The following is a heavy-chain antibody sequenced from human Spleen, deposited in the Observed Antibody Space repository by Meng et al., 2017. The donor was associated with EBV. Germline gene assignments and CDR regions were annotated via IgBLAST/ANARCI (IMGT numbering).Heavy chain of an antibody. CDR2: IFYSGST. Sequence: GPGRVKPLQTLPRSRSASGDSISSSGYYGSGIRQPPGKGLEWIGYIFYSGSTYYNPSLKSRVAMSLDTSKNQFSLKLSSVTAADTAVYFCARVSSRTTTHFEYWGQGTLVTVSS. D-gene: IGHD4-17*01. J-gene: IGHJ4*02. CDR3: ARVSSRTTTHFEY. CDR1: GDSISSSGYY. V-gene: IGHV4-30-4*01.